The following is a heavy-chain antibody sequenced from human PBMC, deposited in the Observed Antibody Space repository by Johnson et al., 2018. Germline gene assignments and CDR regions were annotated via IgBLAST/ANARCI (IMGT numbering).Heavy chain of an antibody. CDR1: GFTFDDYA. V-gene: IGHV3-9*01. CDR3: AKATPMITFGGGIVKADAFDI. J-gene: IGHJ3*02. Sequence: EVQLVETGGGLVQPGRSLRLSCAASGFTFDDYAMHWVRQAPGKGLEWVSGISWNSGSIGYADSVKGRFTISRDNAKNSLYLQMNSLRAEETALYYCAKATPMITFGGGIVKADAFDIWGQGTMVTVSS. D-gene: IGHD3-16*02. CDR2: ISWNSGSI.